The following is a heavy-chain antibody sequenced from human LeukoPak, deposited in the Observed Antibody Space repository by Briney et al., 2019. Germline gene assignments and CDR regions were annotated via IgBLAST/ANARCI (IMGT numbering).Heavy chain of an antibody. D-gene: IGHD3-22*01. CDR2: ISSSSSYI. Sequence: GGSLRLSCAASAFTFSSYGMSWVRQAPGKGLEWVSSISSSSSYIYYADSVKGRFTISRDNAKNSLYLQMNSLRAEDTAVYYCATYDSSGYYGGYNWFDPWGQGTLVTVSS. V-gene: IGHV3-21*01. CDR3: ATYDSSGYYGGYNWFDP. CDR1: AFTFSSYG. J-gene: IGHJ5*02.